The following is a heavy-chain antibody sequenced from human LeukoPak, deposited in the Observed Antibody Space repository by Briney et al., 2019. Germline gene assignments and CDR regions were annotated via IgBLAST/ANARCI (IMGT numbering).Heavy chain of an antibody. V-gene: IGHV3-48*02. CDR2: ISSSSSTI. D-gene: IGHD3-10*01. CDR3: APLWFGEEEVADY. J-gene: IGHJ4*02. CDR1: GFTFSSYS. Sequence: GGSLRLSCAASGFTFSSYSMNWVRQAPGKGLECVSYISSSSSTIYYADSVKGRFTISRDNAKNSLYLQMNSLRDEDTAVYYCAPLWFGEEEVADYWGQGTLVTVSS.